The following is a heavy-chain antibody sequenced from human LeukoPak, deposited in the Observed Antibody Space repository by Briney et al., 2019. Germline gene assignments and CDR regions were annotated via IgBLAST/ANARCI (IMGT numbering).Heavy chain of an antibody. V-gene: IGHV4-59*08. CDR3: ASGEDFWSGYYTLGY. Sequence: SETLSLTCTVSGGSISSYYWSWIRQPPGKGLEWIGYIYYSGSTNYTPSLKSRVTISVDTSKNQFSLKLSSVTAADTAVYYCASGEDFWSGYYTLGYWGQGTLVTVSS. CDR1: GGSISSYY. J-gene: IGHJ4*02. CDR2: IYYSGST. D-gene: IGHD3-3*01.